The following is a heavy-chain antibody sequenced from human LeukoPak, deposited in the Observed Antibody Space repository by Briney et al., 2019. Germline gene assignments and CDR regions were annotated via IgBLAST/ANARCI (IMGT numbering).Heavy chain of an antibody. V-gene: IGHV3-30*02. CDR1: GFTFSSYG. J-gene: IGHJ4*02. Sequence: GGSLRLSCAASGFTFSSYGMHWVRQAPGKGLEWVAFIRYDGSNKYYADSVKGRFTISRDNSKNTLYLQMNSLRAEDTAVYYCAKDIAGYCSSTSCYTPLDYWGQGTLVTVSS. CDR3: AKDIAGYCSSTSCYTPLDY. CDR2: IRYDGSNK. D-gene: IGHD2-2*02.